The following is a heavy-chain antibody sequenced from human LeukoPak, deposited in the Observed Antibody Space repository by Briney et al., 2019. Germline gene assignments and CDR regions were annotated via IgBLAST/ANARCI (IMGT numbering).Heavy chain of an antibody. Sequence: ASVKVTCKASGYTFTGYYMHWVRQAPGQGLEWMGWINPNSGGTNYAQKFQGRVTMTRDTSISTAYMELSRLRSDDTAVYYCARVGYYDSSGYYYVRYFDLWGRGTLVTVSS. CDR1: GYTFTGYY. D-gene: IGHD3-22*01. V-gene: IGHV1-2*02. CDR2: INPNSGGT. J-gene: IGHJ2*01. CDR3: ARVGYYDSSGYYYVRYFDL.